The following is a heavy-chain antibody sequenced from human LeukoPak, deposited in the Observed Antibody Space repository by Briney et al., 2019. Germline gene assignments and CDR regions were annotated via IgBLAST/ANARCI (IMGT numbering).Heavy chain of an antibody. CDR3: AREAGLTVVGTDLGY. CDR1: GGTFSSYA. Sequence: ASVKVSCKASGGTFSSYAISWVRQAPGQGLEWMGIINPSGGSTSYAQKFQGRVTMTRDMSTSTVYMELSSLRSEDTAVYYCAREAGLTVVGTDLGYWGQGTLVTVSS. V-gene: IGHV1-46*01. J-gene: IGHJ4*02. D-gene: IGHD6-19*01. CDR2: INPSGGST.